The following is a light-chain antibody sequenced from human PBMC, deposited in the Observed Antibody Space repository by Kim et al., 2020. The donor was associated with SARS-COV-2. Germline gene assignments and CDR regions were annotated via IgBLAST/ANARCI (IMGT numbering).Light chain of an antibody. Sequence: SYELTQPLSVSVALGQTARITCGGNNIGSKNVHWYQQKPGQAPVLAIYRDSNRPSGIPERFSGSNSGNTATMTISRAQAGDEADYYCPVWDSSPWVFGGG. CDR3: PVWDSSPWV. CDR2: RDS. CDR1: NIGSKN. V-gene: IGLV3-9*01. J-gene: IGLJ3*02.